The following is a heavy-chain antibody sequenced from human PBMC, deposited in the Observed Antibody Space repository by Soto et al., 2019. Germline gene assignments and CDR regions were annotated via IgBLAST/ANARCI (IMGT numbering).Heavy chain of an antibody. CDR1: GGSISSGGYY. CDR2: IYYSGST. V-gene: IGHV4-31*03. Sequence: QVQLQESGPGLVKPSQTLSLTCTVSGGSISSGGYYWSWIRQHPGKGLEWIGYIYYSGSTYYNPSLKSRVTISVDTSKNQFSLKLSSVTAADTAVYYCARSSHCGGDCHWYFDLWGRGTLVTVSS. D-gene: IGHD2-21*02. J-gene: IGHJ2*01. CDR3: ARSSHCGGDCHWYFDL.